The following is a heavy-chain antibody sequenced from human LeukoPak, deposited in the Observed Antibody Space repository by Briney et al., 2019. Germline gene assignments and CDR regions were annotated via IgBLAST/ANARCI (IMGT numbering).Heavy chain of an antibody. V-gene: IGHV3-30*04. CDR3: TTDWYSSSSDYYYYGMDV. Sequence: PGGSLRLSCAASGFTFSNYAMHWVRQAPGKGLEWVAVISYDANDKYYADSVKGRFTISRDNSKNTLYLQMNSLKTEDTAVYYCTTDWYSSSSDYYYYGMDVWGQGTTVTVSS. CDR1: GFTFSNYA. D-gene: IGHD6-6*01. CDR2: ISYDANDK. J-gene: IGHJ6*02.